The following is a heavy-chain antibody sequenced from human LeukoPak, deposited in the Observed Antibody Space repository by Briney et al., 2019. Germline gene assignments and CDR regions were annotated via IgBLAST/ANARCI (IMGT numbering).Heavy chain of an antibody. CDR3: ASSYGHYYYYYMDV. CDR2: TNNDGSST. Sequence: PGGSLRLSCEVSGVTFSNYWMHWVRQAPGKGLVWVSRTNNDGSSTSYADSVKGRFTISRDNAKNTLYLQMNSLRAEDTAVYYCASSYGHYYYYYMDVWGKGTTVTVSS. J-gene: IGHJ6*03. V-gene: IGHV3-74*01. CDR1: GVTFSNYW. D-gene: IGHD4-17*01.